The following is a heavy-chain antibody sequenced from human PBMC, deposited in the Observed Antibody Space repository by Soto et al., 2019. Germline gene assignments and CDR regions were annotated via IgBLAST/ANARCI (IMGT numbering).Heavy chain of an antibody. D-gene: IGHD2-8*02. CDR2: ILVGGST. Sequence: PGGSLRLSCAASGFTCRSYDMSWVRQAPGKGLEWVSTILVGGSTHYPDSVKGRFTISRDNSKNTVFLQMNSLTAGDTAVYYCAKATATGGGDFDICGQGTMVTVSS. J-gene: IGHJ3*02. V-gene: IGHV3-23*01. CDR3: AKATATGGGDFDI. CDR1: GFTCRSYD.